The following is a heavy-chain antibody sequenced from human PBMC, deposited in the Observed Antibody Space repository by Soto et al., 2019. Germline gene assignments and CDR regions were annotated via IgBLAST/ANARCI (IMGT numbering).Heavy chain of an antibody. V-gene: IGHV4-31*03. CDR2: IYYSGST. Sequence: QVQLQESGPGLVKPSQTLSLTCTVSGGSISSGGYYWSWIRQHPGKGLEWIGYIYYSGSTYYNPSLKSRVTISVDTSKNQFSLKLSSVTAADTAVYYCARRKVVSGYDSHAFYFDYWGQGTLVTVSS. D-gene: IGHD5-12*01. CDR3: ARRKVVSGYDSHAFYFDY. CDR1: GGSISSGGYY. J-gene: IGHJ4*02.